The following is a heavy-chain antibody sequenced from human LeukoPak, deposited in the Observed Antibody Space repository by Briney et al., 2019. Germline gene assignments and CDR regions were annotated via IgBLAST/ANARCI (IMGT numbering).Heavy chain of an antibody. CDR3: ARQKDSRTYPFDY. J-gene: IGHJ4*02. D-gene: IGHD1-26*01. CDR1: GVSLSSDY. CDR2: IYYSGST. V-gene: IGHV4-59*08. Sequence: PSETLSLTCTVSGVSLSSDYWSWIRQPPGKGLEWIGSIYYSGSTNYNPSLKSRVTISVDTSKNQFSLKLSSVTAADTAVYYCARQKDSRTYPFDYWGQGTLVTVSS.